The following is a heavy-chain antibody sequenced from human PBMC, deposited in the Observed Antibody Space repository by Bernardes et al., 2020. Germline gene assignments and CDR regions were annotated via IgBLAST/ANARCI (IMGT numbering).Heavy chain of an antibody. Sequence: SLRLSCAASGFTFSSYGMHWVRQAPGKGLEWVAVIWYDGSNKYYADSVKGRFTISRDNSKNTLYLQMNSLRAEDTAVYYCARDGGTYYDILTGYYFDYWGQGTLVTVSS. CDR2: IWYDGSNK. CDR3: ARDGGTYYDILTGYYFDY. J-gene: IGHJ4*02. V-gene: IGHV3-33*01. D-gene: IGHD3-9*01. CDR1: GFTFSSYG.